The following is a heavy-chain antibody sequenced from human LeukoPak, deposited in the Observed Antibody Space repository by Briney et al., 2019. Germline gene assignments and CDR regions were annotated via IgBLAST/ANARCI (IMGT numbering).Heavy chain of an antibody. Sequence: SETLSLTCTVSGGSISSSSYYWGWIRQPPGKGLEWIGEINHSGSTNYNPSLKSRVTISVDTSKNQFSLKLSSVTAADTAVYYCARGFITETAGNSYYFDYWGQGTLVTVSS. D-gene: IGHD6-19*01. CDR2: INHSGST. CDR1: GGSISSSSYY. V-gene: IGHV4-39*07. J-gene: IGHJ4*02. CDR3: ARGFITETAGNSYYFDY.